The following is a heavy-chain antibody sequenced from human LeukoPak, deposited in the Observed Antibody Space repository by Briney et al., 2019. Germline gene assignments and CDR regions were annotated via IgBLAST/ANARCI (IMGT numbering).Heavy chain of an antibody. CDR1: GYIFSSYW. CDR3: GRQGWGSGNYVEY. D-gene: IGHD3-10*01. J-gene: IGHJ4*02. V-gene: IGHV5-51*01. CDR2: IYPGDSDT. Sequence: GESLKISCKGSGYIFSSYWIGWVRQMPGKGLEWMGVIYPGDSDTRYSPSFQGQVIISADKSISTAYLQWSSLRASDTAMYYCGRQGWGSGNYVEYWGQGTLVTVSS.